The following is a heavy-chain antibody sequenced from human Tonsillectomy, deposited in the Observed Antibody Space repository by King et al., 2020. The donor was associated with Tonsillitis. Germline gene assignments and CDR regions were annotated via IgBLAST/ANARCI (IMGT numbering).Heavy chain of an antibody. D-gene: IGHD1-1*01. CDR1: GFAFGTSN. CDR3: AKEPRITTGTQDYNGMDV. J-gene: IGHJ6*02. CDR2: IRYDGSSE. Sequence: VQLVESGGGVVQPGGSMRLSCAASGFAFGTSNMHWVRQAPGKGLEWVAFIRYDGSSEEYADSVKGLFTISRDNAENTMYLQMNSLRAEDTAVYYCAKEPRITTGTQDYNGMDVWGQGTTVSVSS. V-gene: IGHV3-30*02.